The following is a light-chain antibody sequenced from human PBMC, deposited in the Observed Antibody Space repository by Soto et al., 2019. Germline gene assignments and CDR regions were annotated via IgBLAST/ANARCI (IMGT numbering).Light chain of an antibody. Sequence: EIVLTQSPGTLSLSPGERATLSCRASQGVASRYLAWYQQKPGQAPRLLIYGASTRATGIPDRFSGSGLGTDFTLTISRLEPEDFAVYYCQQYGSSPNAFGQGTRLEIK. CDR3: QQYGSSPNA. CDR2: GAS. V-gene: IGKV3-20*01. J-gene: IGKJ5*01. CDR1: QGVASRY.